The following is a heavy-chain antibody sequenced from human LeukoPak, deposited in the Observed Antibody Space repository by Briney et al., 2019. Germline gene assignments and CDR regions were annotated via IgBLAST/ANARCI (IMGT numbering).Heavy chain of an antibody. V-gene: IGHV3-7*01. CDR1: GFTFSSYW. J-gene: IGHJ6*03. D-gene: IGHD6-13*01. CDR2: IKQDGSEK. CDR3: ARDHRSSWYSVLSYYYYYMDV. Sequence: GGSLRLSCAASGFTFSSYWMSWVRQAPGKGLEWVANIKQDGSEKYYVDSVKGRFTISRDNAKNSLYLQMNSLRAEDTAVYYCARDHRSSWYSVLSYYYYYMDVWGKGTTVTISS.